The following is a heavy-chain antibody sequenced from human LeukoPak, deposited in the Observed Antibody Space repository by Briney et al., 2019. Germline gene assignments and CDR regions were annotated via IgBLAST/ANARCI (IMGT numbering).Heavy chain of an antibody. CDR1: GFTFSRSA. V-gene: IGHV3-23*01. CDR2: ISGSGGHT. J-gene: IGHJ4*02. Sequence: GGSLILSCVGSGFTFSRSAMSWVRLAPGKGLEWVSGISGSGGHTYYTDSVKGRFTISRDNSKTTVSLQMNSLTTDDTAVYYCAKEGRLTVAAVVVENYFDFWGQGTPVIVSA. D-gene: IGHD3-22*01. CDR3: AKEGRLTVAAVVVENYFDF.